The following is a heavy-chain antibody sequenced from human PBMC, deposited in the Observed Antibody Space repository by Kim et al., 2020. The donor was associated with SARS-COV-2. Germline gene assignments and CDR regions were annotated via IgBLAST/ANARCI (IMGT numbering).Heavy chain of an antibody. CDR2: ISYDGSNK. CDR1: GFTFSSYA. D-gene: IGHD3-10*01. CDR3: ARDSLSGFGELSALGLDY. V-gene: IGHV3-30*04. Sequence: GGSLRLSCAASGFTFSSYAMHWVRQAPGKGLEWVAVISYDGSNKYYADSVKGRFTISRDNSKNTLYLQMNSLRAEDTAVYYCARDSLSGFGELSALGLDYWGQGTLVTVSS. J-gene: IGHJ4*02.